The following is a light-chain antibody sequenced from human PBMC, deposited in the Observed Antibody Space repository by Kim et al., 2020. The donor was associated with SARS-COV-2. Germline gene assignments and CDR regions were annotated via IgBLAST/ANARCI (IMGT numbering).Light chain of an antibody. Sequence: QSVLTQPPSVSAAPGQKVTISCSGSSSNIGNNYVSWYQQPPGTAPKLLIYDNNKRPSGIPDRFSGSKSGTSATLGITGLQTGDEADYYCGTWDSSLGANCVFSGGTQLTVL. CDR3: GTWDSSLGANCV. CDR1: SSNIGNNY. J-gene: IGLJ3*02. V-gene: IGLV1-51*01. CDR2: DNN.